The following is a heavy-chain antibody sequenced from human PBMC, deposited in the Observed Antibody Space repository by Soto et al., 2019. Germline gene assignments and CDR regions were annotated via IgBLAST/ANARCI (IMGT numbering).Heavy chain of an antibody. J-gene: IGHJ4*02. CDR3: XXXXXXXXXXXLDY. CDR1: GFTFSGYG. Sequence: QVQLVESGGGVVQPGRSLRLSCAASGFTFSGYGMHWVRQAPGKGLEWVAVIWYDGSNKYYADSVKGRFTISRDNSKXXXXXXXXXXXXXXXXXXXXXXXXXXXXXXXLDYWGQGTLVTVSS. CDR2: IWYDGSNK. V-gene: IGHV3-33*01.